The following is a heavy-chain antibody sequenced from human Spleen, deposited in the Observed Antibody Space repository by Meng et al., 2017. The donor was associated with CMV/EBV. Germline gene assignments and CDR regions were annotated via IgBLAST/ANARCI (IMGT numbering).Heavy chain of an antibody. V-gene: IGHV3-33*01. CDR2: IWYDGSNK. D-gene: IGHD2-2*01. Sequence: ASGFTFHSYGMHWVRQAPGKGLEWVAVIWYDGSNKYYADSVKGRFTIPRDNSKNTLYLQMNSLRAEDTAVYYCAISYQLLGGQFDYWGQGTLVTVSS. J-gene: IGHJ4*02. CDR1: GFTFHSYG. CDR3: AISYQLLGGQFDY.